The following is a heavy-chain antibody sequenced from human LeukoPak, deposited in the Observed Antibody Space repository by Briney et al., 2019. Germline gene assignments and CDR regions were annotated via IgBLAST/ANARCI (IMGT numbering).Heavy chain of an antibody. Sequence: PGGSLRLSCAASGFTFSTCAMSWVRQAPGKGLEWVSGISGTTSGTYYADSVKGRFTISRDNSKNTLFLQVNSLRAEDTAVYYCAKVRTYLYHGLDVWGQGTTVTVSS. CDR1: GFTFSTCA. CDR3: AKVRTYLYHGLDV. CDR2: ISGTTSGT. J-gene: IGHJ6*02. D-gene: IGHD1-14*01. V-gene: IGHV3-23*01.